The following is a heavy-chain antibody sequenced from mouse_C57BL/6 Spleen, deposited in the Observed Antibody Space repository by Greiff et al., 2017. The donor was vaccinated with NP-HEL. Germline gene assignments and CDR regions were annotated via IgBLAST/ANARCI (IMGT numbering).Heavy chain of an antibody. D-gene: IGHD1-1*01. CDR2: IDPSDSYT. CDR3: ARGITTVVATSYFDY. Sequence: QVQLKQPGAELVKPGASVKLSCKASGYTFTSYWMQWVKQRPGQGLEWIGEIDPSDSYTNYNQKFKGKATLTVDTSSSTAYMQLSSLTSEDSAVYYCARGITTVVATSYFDYWGKGTTLTVSS. J-gene: IGHJ2*01. CDR1: GYTFTSYW. V-gene: IGHV1-50*01.